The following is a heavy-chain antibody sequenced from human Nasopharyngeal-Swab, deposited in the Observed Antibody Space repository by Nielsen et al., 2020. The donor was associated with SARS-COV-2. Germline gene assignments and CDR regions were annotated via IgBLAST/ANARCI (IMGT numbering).Heavy chain of an antibody. J-gene: IGHJ4*02. CDR2: INSDGSNI. Sequence: GGSLRLSCAASGFSFSTYWMHWVRQVPGKGLVWLSQINSDGSNITYADPVKGRFTISRDNSKNTVSLQMDSLRAEDTAVYYCAKDLRGPYFFWGQGTLVTVSS. D-gene: IGHD2/OR15-2a*01. V-gene: IGHV3-74*01. CDR1: GFSFSTYW. CDR3: AKDLRGPYFF.